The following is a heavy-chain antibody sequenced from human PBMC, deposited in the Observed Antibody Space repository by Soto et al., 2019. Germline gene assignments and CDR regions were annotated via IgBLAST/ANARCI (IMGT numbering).Heavy chain of an antibody. Sequence: SETLSLTCTVSGGSISSSSYYWGWIRQPPGKGLEWIGSIYYSGSTYYNPSLKSRVTISVDTSKNQFSLKLSSVTAADTAVYYCASRTAGTVPHYYYYYMDVWGKGTTVTVSS. V-gene: IGHV4-39*01. CDR2: IYYSGST. CDR3: ASRTAGTVPHYYYYYMDV. D-gene: IGHD6-13*01. CDR1: GGSISSSSYY. J-gene: IGHJ6*03.